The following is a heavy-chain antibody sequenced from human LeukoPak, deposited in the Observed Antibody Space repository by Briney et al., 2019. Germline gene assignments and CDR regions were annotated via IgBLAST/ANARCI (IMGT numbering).Heavy chain of an antibody. Sequence: SETLSLTCAVYGGSFSGYYWSWIRQPPGKGLEWSGEINHSGSTNYNPSLKSRVTISVDTSKNQFSLKLSSVTAADTAVYYCAREDGYYGSGSYFSGVPGNKYYYYYGMDVWGQGTTVTVSS. CDR1: GGSFSGYY. V-gene: IGHV4-34*01. CDR3: AREDGYYGSGSYFSGVPGNKYYYYYGMDV. J-gene: IGHJ6*02. D-gene: IGHD3-10*01. CDR2: INHSGST.